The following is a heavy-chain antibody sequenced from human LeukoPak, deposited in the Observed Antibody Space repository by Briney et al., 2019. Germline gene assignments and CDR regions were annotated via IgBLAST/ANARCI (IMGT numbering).Heavy chain of an antibody. V-gene: IGHV3-33*08. Sequence: PGGSLRLSCTPSGFTFSSRAMSWVRQAPGKGLEWVAVIWYDGSNKYYADSVKGRFTISRDNSKNTLYLQMNSLRAEDTAVYYCARELGDYHYYYYGMDVWGQGTTVTVSS. CDR1: GFTFSSRA. CDR2: IWYDGSNK. CDR3: ARELGDYHYYYYGMDV. D-gene: IGHD4-17*01. J-gene: IGHJ6*02.